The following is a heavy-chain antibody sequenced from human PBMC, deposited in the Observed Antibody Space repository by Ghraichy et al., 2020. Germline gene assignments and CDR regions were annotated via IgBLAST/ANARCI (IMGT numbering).Heavy chain of an antibody. Sequence: GGSLRLSCAASGFTFSSYWMSWVRQAPGKGLEWVANIKQDGSEKYYVDSVKGRFTISRDNAKNSLYLQMNSLRAEDTAVYYCASIPAANEYYYYGMDVWGQGTTVTVSS. V-gene: IGHV3-7*03. CDR1: GFTFSSYW. J-gene: IGHJ6*02. D-gene: IGHD2-2*01. CDR3: ASIPAANEYYYYGMDV. CDR2: IKQDGSEK.